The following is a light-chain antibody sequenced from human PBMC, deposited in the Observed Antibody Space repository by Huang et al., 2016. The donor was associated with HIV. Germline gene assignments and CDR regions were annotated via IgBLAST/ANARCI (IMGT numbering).Light chain of an antibody. Sequence: EIVLTQSPDTLSLSPGDRATLSCRASQNVTSRYLAWYQQKPGQAPRLLIYAASRRATGSPDRFSGSGSGTDSTLIINRLEPEDSAVYYCQQCGGSPYIFGQGTKLEIK. J-gene: IGKJ2*01. V-gene: IGKV3-20*01. CDR1: QNVTSRY. CDR2: AAS. CDR3: QQCGGSPYI.